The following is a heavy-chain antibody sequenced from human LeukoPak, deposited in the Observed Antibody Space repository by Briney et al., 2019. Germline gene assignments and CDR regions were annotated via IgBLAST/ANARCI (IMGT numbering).Heavy chain of an antibody. CDR1: GYTFTNYY. CDR3: ARDLTVGATTEDY. D-gene: IGHD1-26*01. J-gene: IGHJ4*02. Sequence: GASVKVSCKASGYTFTNYYIHWVRQAPGQGLEWMGIINPSGGSTSYAQKFQGRVTMTRDMSTSTVYMELSSLRSEDTAVYYCARDLTVGATTEDYWGQGTLVTVSS. V-gene: IGHV1-46*01. CDR2: INPSGGST.